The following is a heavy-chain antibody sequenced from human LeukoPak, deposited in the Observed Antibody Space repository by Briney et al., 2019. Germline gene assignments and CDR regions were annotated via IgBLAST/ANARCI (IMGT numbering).Heavy chain of an antibody. CDR3: ARDGLSDY. J-gene: IGHJ4*02. CDR1: GFTFSSYA. V-gene: IGHV3-48*04. CDR2: ISSSSSTI. Sequence: GGSLRLSCAASGFTFSSYAMHWVRQAPGKGLEWVSYISSSSSTIYYADSVKGRFTISRDNAKNSLYLQMNSLRAEDTAVYYCARDGLSDYWGQGTLVTVSS.